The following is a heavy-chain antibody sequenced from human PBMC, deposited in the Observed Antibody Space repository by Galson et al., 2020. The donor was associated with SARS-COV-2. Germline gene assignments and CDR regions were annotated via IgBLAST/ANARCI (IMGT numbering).Heavy chain of an antibody. CDR1: GGSISSSSYY. V-gene: IGHV4-39*07. D-gene: IGHD6-13*01. CDR3: ARDPYIAAAGPK. CDR2: IYYSGST. J-gene: IGHJ4*02. Sequence: SETLSLTCTVSGGSISSSSYYWGWIRQPPGKGLEWIGSIYYSGSTYYNPSFKSRVTISVDTSKNQFSLKLSSVTAADTAVYYCARDPYIAAAGPKWGQGTLVTVSS.